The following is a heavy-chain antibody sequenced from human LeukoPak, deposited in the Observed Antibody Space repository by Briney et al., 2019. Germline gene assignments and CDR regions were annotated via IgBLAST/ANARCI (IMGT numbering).Heavy chain of an antibody. V-gene: IGHV4-38-2*02. Sequence: SETLSLTCIVSGYSISTGHYWGWIRPSPGKGLEWIGTIHRSEGPYYNPSLRRRLTISVDTSKNQFSLKLTSVTAADTAVYYCPRSLKDINSSGGYDYWGQGSLVTASS. J-gene: IGHJ4*02. CDR2: IHRSEGP. CDR3: PRSLKDINSSGGYDY. CDR1: GYSISTGHY. D-gene: IGHD6-6*01.